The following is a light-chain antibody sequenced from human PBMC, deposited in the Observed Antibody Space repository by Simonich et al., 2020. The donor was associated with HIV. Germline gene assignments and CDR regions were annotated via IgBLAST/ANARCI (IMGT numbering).Light chain of an antibody. Sequence: IQMTQSPSSLSASTGDRVTITCRASQGISSYLAWYQQKPGKAPKLLIYAASTLQSGVPSRFSGSGSGTEFTLTISSLQPEDFATYYCLQHNSYPWTFGQGTKVEIK. CDR3: LQHNSYPWT. J-gene: IGKJ1*01. CDR1: QGISSY. V-gene: IGKV1-8*01. CDR2: AAS.